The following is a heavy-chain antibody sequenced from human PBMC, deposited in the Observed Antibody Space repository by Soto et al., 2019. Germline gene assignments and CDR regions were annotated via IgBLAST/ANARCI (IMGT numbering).Heavy chain of an antibody. J-gene: IGHJ4*02. CDR2: ISYRGRA. V-gene: IGHV4-61*08. D-gene: IGHD3-22*01. Sequence: PSETLSLTCTVSGGPVSSDGYFWSWIRQPPRKGLEWIGYISYRGRANQKPSLRGRVSMSVDTSNNRFSLTLTSVTAADTAVYYCARSGSAYSKYYFDNWGQGALVTVSS. CDR3: ARSGSAYSKYYFDN. CDR1: GGPVSSDGYF.